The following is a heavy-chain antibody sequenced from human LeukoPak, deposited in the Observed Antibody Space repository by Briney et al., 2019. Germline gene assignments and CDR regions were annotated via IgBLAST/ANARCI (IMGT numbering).Heavy chain of an antibody. V-gene: IGHV1-69*04. CDR3: ARYGGIVGAPFDY. CDR2: IIPILGIA. Sequence: GASVKVSCKASGGTFSSYAISWVRQAPGQGLEWMGRIIPILGIANYAQKFQGRVTITADKSTSTAYMELSSLRSEDTAVYYCARYGGIVGAPFDYWGQGTLVTVSS. D-gene: IGHD1-26*01. CDR1: GGTFSSYA. J-gene: IGHJ4*02.